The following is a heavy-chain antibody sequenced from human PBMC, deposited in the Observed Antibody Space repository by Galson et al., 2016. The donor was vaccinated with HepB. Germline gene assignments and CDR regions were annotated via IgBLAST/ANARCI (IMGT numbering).Heavy chain of an antibody. J-gene: IGHJ4*02. Sequence: SVKVSCKAAGYTFTSYDINWVRQATGQGLEWMGWMNTNSGITGYAQSGITGYAQKFQGRVTMTRDTSIHTAYLELSSLRYEETAVYYCARGPLAPYSRSLDHWGQGTLVTVSS. CDR3: ARGPLAPYSRSLDH. D-gene: IGHD1-26*01. V-gene: IGHV1-8*01. CDR1: GYTFTSYD. CDR2: MNTNSGITGYAQSGIT.